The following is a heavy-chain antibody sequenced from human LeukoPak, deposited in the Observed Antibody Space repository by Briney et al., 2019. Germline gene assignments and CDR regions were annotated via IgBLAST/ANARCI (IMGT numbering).Heavy chain of an antibody. J-gene: IGHJ4*02. CDR2: SGSSGST. CDR1: GLTFSVYN. V-gene: IGHV3-23*01. Sequence: GGSLRLSCAAPGLTFSVYNISWVCQAPGKGLEWVSTSGSSGSTYYADSVKGRFTISRDNSKNTLSLQMNSLRAEDTAVYYCAKLGLKLGGDYWGQGALVTVSS. CDR3: AKLGLKLGGDY. D-gene: IGHD3-16*01.